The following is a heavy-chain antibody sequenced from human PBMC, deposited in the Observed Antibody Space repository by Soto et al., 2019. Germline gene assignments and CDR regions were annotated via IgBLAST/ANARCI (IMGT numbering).Heavy chain of an antibody. J-gene: IGHJ1*01. D-gene: IGHD1-26*01. Sequence: GGSLRLSCAASGFTFNTYAMTWVRQAPGKGLEWVSVISDTGGSTHYADSVKGRFTMSRDNSHNTLYLQMNSLRAEDTAVYYCAKGTHTGSYSAFQHWGQGTLVTVSS. V-gene: IGHV3-23*01. CDR2: ISDTGGST. CDR3: AKGTHTGSYSAFQH. CDR1: GFTFNTYA.